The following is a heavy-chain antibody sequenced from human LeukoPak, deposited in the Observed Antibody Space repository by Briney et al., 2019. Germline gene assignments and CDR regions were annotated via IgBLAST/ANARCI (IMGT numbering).Heavy chain of an antibody. D-gene: IGHD2-21*01. CDR1: GYTFTDYY. CDR2: VDPEDGET. CDR3: ATGASYGDAFDI. Sequence: ASVKVSCKVSGYTFTDYYMHWVQQAPGKGLEWMGLVDPEDGETIYAEKFQGRVTITADTSTDTAYMELSSLRSEDTAVHYCATGASYGDAFDIWGQGTMVTVSS. J-gene: IGHJ3*02. V-gene: IGHV1-69-2*01.